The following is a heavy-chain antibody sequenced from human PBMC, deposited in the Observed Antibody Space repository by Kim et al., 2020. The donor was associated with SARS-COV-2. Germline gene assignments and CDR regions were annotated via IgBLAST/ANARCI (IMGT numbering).Heavy chain of an antibody. Sequence: GGSLRLSCAASGFAFSPYWMHWVRQGPGQGLKWVSQIGSNGSTTTYADAVLGRFTISRDNAKNTLYLQMSSLRAEDTAMYYCISGKIKPGDLWGQGAMVTVSS. CDR1: GFAFSPYW. J-gene: IGHJ4*02. CDR3: ISGKIKPGDL. D-gene: IGHD2-15*01. V-gene: IGHV3-74*01. CDR2: IGSNGSTT.